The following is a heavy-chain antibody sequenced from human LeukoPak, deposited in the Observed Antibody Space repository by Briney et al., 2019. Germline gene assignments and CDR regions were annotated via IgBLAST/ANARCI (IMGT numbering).Heavy chain of an antibody. Sequence: GGSLRLSCAASGFTFSSYSMNWVRQAPGKGLEWVSYISSSGTTIYYADSVKGRFTISRDNAKNSLYLQMNSLRDEDTAVYYCARAWGLAVAGGEIEYWGQGTLVTVSS. V-gene: IGHV3-48*02. D-gene: IGHD6-13*01. J-gene: IGHJ4*02. CDR3: ARAWGLAVAGGEIEY. CDR2: ISSSGTTI. CDR1: GFTFSSYS.